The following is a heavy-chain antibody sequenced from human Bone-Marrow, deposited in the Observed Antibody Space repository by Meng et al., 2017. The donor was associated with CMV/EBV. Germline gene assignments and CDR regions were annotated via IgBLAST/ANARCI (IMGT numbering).Heavy chain of an antibody. CDR3: AKRNMVRGDPYFDY. CDR2: IRYDGSNK. V-gene: IGHV3-30*02. D-gene: IGHD3-10*01. Sequence: GESLKISCAASGFTFSSYGMHWVRQAPGKGLEWVAFIRYDGSNKYYADSVKGRFTISRDNSKNTLYLQMNSLRAEDTAVYYCAKRNMVRGDPYFDYWGQGTLVTSSS. CDR1: GFTFSSYG. J-gene: IGHJ4*02.